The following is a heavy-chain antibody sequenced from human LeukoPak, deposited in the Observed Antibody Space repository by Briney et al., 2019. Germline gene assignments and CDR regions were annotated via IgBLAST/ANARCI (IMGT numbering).Heavy chain of an antibody. D-gene: IGHD4-11*01. V-gene: IGHV3-21*01. J-gene: IGHJ3*02. CDR2: ISSSSNYI. CDR3: VRGYSNYGYAFDI. CDR1: GFTFSSYS. Sequence: PGGSLRLSCAASGFTFSSYSMNWVRQAPGKGLEWVSSISSSSNYIYYADSVKGRFTISRDNAKNSLYLQMNSLRAEDTAVYYCVRGYSNYGYAFDIWGQGTMVTVSS.